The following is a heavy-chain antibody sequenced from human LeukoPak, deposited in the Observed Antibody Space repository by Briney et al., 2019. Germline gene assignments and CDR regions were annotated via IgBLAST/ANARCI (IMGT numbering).Heavy chain of an antibody. V-gene: IGHV1-2*06. CDR3: ARVNYGNTWFDP. D-gene: IGHD4-17*01. CDR2: INPNSGGT. J-gene: IGHJ5*02. Sequence: GRINPNSGGTNYAQKFQGRVTMTRDTSISTAYMELSRLRSDDTAVYYCARVNYGNTWFDPWGQGTLVTVSS.